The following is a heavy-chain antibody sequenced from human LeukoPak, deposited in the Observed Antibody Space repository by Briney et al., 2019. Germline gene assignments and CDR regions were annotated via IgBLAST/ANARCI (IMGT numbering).Heavy chain of an antibody. CDR2: ISSSSSYI. D-gene: IGHD3-10*01. J-gene: IGHJ5*02. V-gene: IGHV3-21*01. Sequence: PGGSLRLSCAGSGFTFSSYSMNWVRQAPGKGLEWVSSISSSSSYIYYADSVKGRFTISRDNAKNSLYLQMNSLRAEDTAVYYCAKGPQGITMVRGVIPFTNWFDPWGQGTLVTVSS. CDR3: AKGPQGITMVRGVIPFTNWFDP. CDR1: GFTFSSYS.